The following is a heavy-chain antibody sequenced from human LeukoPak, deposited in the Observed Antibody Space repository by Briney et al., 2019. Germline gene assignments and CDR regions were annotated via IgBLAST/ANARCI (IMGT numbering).Heavy chain of an antibody. Sequence: GGSLRLSCAASGFTFSSYSMNWVRQAPGKGLEWVSSISSSSSYIYYADSVKGRFTISRDNSKNTLYLQMNSLRAEDTAVYYCASCSDPLFDYWGQGTLVTVSS. J-gene: IGHJ4*02. CDR1: GFTFSSYS. D-gene: IGHD2-15*01. CDR3: ASCSDPLFDY. CDR2: ISSSSSYI. V-gene: IGHV3-21*01.